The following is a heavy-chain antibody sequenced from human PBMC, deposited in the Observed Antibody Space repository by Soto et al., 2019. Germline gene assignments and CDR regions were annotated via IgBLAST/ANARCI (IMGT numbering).Heavy chain of an antibody. CDR2: VYFIGNT. V-gene: IGHV4-59*01. J-gene: IGHJ5*02. D-gene: IGHD6-25*01. CDR3: GSVRPSGYVLS. Sequence: PSETLSLTCTVSGGSLSSYYWTWIRQSPGKGLEWIGYVYFIGNTNYNPSLKSRVTISIDTSKNHFSLRLASVTAADTAFYYCGSVRPSGYVLSWGQGTLVTVSS. CDR1: GGSLSSYY.